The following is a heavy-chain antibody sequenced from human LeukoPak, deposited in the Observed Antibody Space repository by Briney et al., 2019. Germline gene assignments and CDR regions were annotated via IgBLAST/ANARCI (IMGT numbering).Heavy chain of an antibody. V-gene: IGHV1-18*01. CDR3: ARDYDVQWLVPRMSAADY. CDR2: ISAYNGNT. J-gene: IGHJ4*02. Sequence: AASVKVSCKASGYTFTSYGISWVRQAPGQGHEWMGWISAYNGNTNYAQKLQGRVTMTTDTSKSTAYMELRSLRSDDTAVYYCARDYDVQWLVPRMSAADYWGQGTLVTVSS. D-gene: IGHD6-19*01. CDR1: GYTFTSYG.